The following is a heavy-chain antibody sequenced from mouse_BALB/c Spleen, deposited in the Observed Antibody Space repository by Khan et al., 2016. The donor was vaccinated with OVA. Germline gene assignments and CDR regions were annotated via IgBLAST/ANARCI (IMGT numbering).Heavy chain of an antibody. D-gene: IGHD2-12*01. Sequence: EVQLQESGPSLVKPSQTLSLTCSVTGDSITSGYWNWIRKFPGNKLEYMGYIIYTGYTYYNPSLKSRISITRHTSKNQYYLQLSSVTDEDTATYYCARSTYRYAFVYCGQAPLVTVSA. CDR2: IIYTGYT. CDR1: GDSITSGY. J-gene: IGHJ3*01. V-gene: IGHV3-8*02. CDR3: ARSTYRYAFVY.